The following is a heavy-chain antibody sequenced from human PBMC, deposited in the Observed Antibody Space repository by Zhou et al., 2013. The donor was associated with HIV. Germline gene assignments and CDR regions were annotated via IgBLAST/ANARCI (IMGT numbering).Heavy chain of an antibody. CDR2: INPSGGST. Sequence: QVQLVQSGAEVKKPGASVKVSCKASGYTFSTYYMHWVRQAPGQGLEWMGIINPSGGSTSYAQKFQGRVTITADESTSIAYMELNNLRSDDTAVYYCARDGPLPSVWYWFGPWGQGTLVTVSS. D-gene: IGHD6-19*01. V-gene: IGHV1-46*01. CDR3: ARDGPLPSVWYWFGP. CDR1: GYTFSTYY. J-gene: IGHJ5*02.